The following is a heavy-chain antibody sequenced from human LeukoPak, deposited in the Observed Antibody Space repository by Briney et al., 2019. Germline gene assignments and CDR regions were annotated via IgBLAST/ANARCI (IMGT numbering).Heavy chain of an antibody. CDR2: IRSKAYGGTT. CDR1: GFTFGDDA. Sequence: GGSLRLSCTASGFTFGDDAMSWVRQAPGKGLEWVGFIRSKAYGGTTEYAASVKGRFTISRDDSKSIAYLQMNSLKTEDTAVYYCTRVSELTKYYYDSSGYYQNFDYWGQGTLVTVSS. J-gene: IGHJ4*02. D-gene: IGHD3-22*01. CDR3: TRVSELTKYYYDSSGYYQNFDY. V-gene: IGHV3-49*04.